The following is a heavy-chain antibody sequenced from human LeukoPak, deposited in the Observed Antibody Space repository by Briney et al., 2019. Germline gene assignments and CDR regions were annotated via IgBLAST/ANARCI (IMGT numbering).Heavy chain of an antibody. D-gene: IGHD6-6*01. CDR1: GYTFTIYD. CDR2: MNPNSGNT. V-gene: IGHV1-8*01. Sequence: ASVKVSCKASGYTFTIYDINWVRQATGQELEWMGWMNPNSGNTGYGQKFQGRVTMTRNTSINTAYMELSSLRSEDTAVYYCARTREGSSSSSEYFQHWGQGTLVTVSS. CDR3: ARTREGSSSSSEYFQH. J-gene: IGHJ1*01.